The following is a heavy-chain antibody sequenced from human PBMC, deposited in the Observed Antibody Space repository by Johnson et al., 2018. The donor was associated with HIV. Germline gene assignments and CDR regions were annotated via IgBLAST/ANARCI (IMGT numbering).Heavy chain of an antibody. J-gene: IGHJ3*02. CDR1: AFTVSDNY. D-gene: IGHD3-22*01. Sequence: QVQLVESGGGLVQPGGSLRLSCAASAFTVSDNYLSWVRQAPGKGLEWVAFIRYDRSNKYYADSVKGRFTISRDNSKNTLYLQMNSLRPEDTAVYYCAKDRAEVVVVHDALDMWGQGTMVTVSS. CDR2: IRYDRSNK. V-gene: IGHV3-30*02. CDR3: AKDRAEVVVVHDALDM.